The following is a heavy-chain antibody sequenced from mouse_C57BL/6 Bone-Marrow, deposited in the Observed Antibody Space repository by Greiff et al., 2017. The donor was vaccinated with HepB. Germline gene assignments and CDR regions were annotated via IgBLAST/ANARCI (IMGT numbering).Heavy chain of an antibody. Sequence: QVQLKQSGPGLVQPSQSLSITCTVSGFSLTSYGVHWVRQPPGKGLEWLGVIWSGGSTDYNAAFISRLSISKDNSKSQVFFKMNSLQADDTAIYYCAKKDYDYAVYYAMDYWGQGTSVTVSS. CDR1: GFSLTSYG. CDR2: IWSGGST. D-gene: IGHD2-4*01. J-gene: IGHJ4*01. CDR3: AKKDYDYAVYYAMDY. V-gene: IGHV2-4*01.